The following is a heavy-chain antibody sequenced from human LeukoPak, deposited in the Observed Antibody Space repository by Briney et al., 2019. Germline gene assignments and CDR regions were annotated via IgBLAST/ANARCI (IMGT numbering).Heavy chain of an antibody. J-gene: IGHJ4*02. Sequence: GGSLRLSCAASGFLFNSFNMNWVRQAPGKGLEWVSSISSGGSYIYYADSVKGRFTISRDNAKNSLYLQMDSLRAEDTAVYYCAKDWVAAAGTGDYWGQGTLVTVSS. CDR1: GFLFNSFN. D-gene: IGHD6-13*01. V-gene: IGHV3-21*04. CDR2: ISSGGSYI. CDR3: AKDWVAAAGTGDY.